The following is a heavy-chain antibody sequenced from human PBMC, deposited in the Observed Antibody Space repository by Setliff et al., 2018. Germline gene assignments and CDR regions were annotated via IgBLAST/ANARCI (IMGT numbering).Heavy chain of an antibody. D-gene: IGHD2-21*01. CDR2: IYTSGTT. V-gene: IGHV4-61*02. Sequence: KASETLSLTCTVSGASIGSGSHYWSWIRQPAGRGLEWIGRIYTSGTTNYSPSLKSRVSISSDTSKNVISLKLNSVTAADTAVYFCAREYVVISFVRNTHSHYGMDVWGQGTTVTVSS. CDR1: GASIGSGSHY. CDR3: AREYVVISFVRNTHSHYGMDV. J-gene: IGHJ6*02.